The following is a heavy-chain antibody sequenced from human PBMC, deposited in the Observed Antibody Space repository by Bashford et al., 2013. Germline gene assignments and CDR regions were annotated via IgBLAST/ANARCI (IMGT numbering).Heavy chain of an antibody. V-gene: IGHV2-5*01. CDR3: SRERLSNSDRSGYYGDAFDI. D-gene: IGHD3-22*01. Sequence: SGPTLGETHTDLTLTCTFSGFSLTTSGEGVNWIRQPPGQALEWLALIYWNDDRRYNPSLKTRLTMSRDDSKSIAYLQMNSLKTEDTAFYYCSRERLSNSDRSGYYGDAFDIWGQGTMVTVSS. CDR2: IYWNDDR. CDR1: GFSLTTSGEG. J-gene: IGHJ3*02.